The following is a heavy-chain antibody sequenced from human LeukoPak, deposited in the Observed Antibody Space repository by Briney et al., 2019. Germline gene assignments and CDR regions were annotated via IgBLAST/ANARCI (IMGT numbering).Heavy chain of an antibody. D-gene: IGHD6-13*01. Sequence: ASVKVSCKASGYTFTGYDINWVRQATGQGLEWMGWMNPNSANTGYAQKFQGRVTMTRNTSISTAYMELSSLRSEDTAVYYCARLASSSWPLYYYYGMDVWGQGTTVTVSS. CDR3: ARLASSSWPLYYYYGMDV. CDR2: MNPNSANT. CDR1: GYTFTGYD. V-gene: IGHV1-8*01. J-gene: IGHJ6*02.